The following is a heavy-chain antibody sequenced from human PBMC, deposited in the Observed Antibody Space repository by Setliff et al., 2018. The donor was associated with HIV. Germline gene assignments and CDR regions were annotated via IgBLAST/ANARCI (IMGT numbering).Heavy chain of an antibody. V-gene: IGHV4-34*01. J-gene: IGHJ4*02. Sequence: LSLTCSVYGTSFSDHYWSWVRQTPGKGLEWIGEMNQSGTTNYNPSLKSRVTMSIDTSERQFSLKLTSVTAADTAVYYCVRWYYCISGACYRADYWGQGTMVTVSS. CDR2: MNQSGTT. CDR3: VRWYYCISGACYRADY. CDR1: GTSFSDHY. D-gene: IGHD2-8*01.